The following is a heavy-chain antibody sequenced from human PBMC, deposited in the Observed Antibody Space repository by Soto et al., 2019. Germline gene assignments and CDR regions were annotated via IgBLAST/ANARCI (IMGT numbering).Heavy chain of an antibody. CDR3: VSQRTSVLTQAYFDY. CDR2: VYYRGRS. V-gene: IGHV4-39*01. J-gene: IGHJ4*02. CDR1: GGSVSNINYY. Sequence: PSETLPLTCTVSGGSVSNINYYWGWIRQSPGKGLEWIGSVYYRGRSYSKSSVKSRVTISVDTSKNQFSLNLNSVTASDTAVYFCVSQRTSVLTQAYFDYWGPGALVTVSS. D-gene: IGHD2-8*01.